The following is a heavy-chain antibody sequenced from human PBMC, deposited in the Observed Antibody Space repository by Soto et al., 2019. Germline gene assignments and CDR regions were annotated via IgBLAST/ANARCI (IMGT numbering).Heavy chain of an antibody. Sequence: QLQLQESGPGLVKPSETLSLTCTVSGGSISSSSYYWGWIRQPPGKGLEWIGSIYYSGSTYYNPSLKSRVTISVDTSKNQFSLKLSSVTAADTAVYYCARYKVWRYENNFDYWGQGTLVTVSS. V-gene: IGHV4-39*01. CDR1: GGSISSSSYY. CDR3: ARYKVWRYENNFDY. D-gene: IGHD3-3*01. CDR2: IYYSGST. J-gene: IGHJ4*02.